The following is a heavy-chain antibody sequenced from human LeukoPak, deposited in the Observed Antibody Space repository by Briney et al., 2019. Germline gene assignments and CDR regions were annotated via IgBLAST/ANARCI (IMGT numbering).Heavy chain of an antibody. CDR2: IYYSGST. D-gene: IGHD6-19*01. CDR1: GGSISSYY. V-gene: IGHV4-59*08. CDR3: ARQGIAVAFDY. Sequence: LETLSLTCTVSGGSISSYYWSWIRQPPGKGLEWIGYIYYSGSTNYNPSLKSRVTISVDTSKNQFSLKLSSVTAADTAVYYCARQGIAVAFDYWGQGTLVTVSS. J-gene: IGHJ4*02.